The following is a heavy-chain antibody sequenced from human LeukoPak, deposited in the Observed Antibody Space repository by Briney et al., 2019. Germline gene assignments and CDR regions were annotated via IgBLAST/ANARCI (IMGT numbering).Heavy chain of an antibody. CDR2: ISGSDSGT. V-gene: IGHV3-23*01. Sequence: PGGSLRLSCEASGFTFSTYAMSRVRQPPGKGLQWVSGISGSDSGTYYTDSVKGRFTISRDNSKNTVYLEIDNLRAEDTAVYYCAKCMSGTGVCLNFDSWGQGILVTVSS. D-gene: IGHD2-8*02. J-gene: IGHJ4*02. CDR1: GFTFSTYA. CDR3: AKCMSGTGVCLNFDS.